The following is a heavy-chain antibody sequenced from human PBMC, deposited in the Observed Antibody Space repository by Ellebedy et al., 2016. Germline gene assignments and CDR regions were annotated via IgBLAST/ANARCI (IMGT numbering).Heavy chain of an antibody. CDR2: ISGSGTII. CDR1: GFTFSDYY. V-gene: IGHV3-11*04. CDR3: ARDHRYGTTTDGFDI. J-gene: IGHJ3*02. Sequence: GESLKISCAASGFTFSDYYMSWIRQAPGKGLEWLSYISGSGTIIYYADSVEGRFTISRDNSKNTLYLEMNSLRAEDTAVYYCARDHRYGTTTDGFDIWGQGTMVTVSS. D-gene: IGHD1-7*01.